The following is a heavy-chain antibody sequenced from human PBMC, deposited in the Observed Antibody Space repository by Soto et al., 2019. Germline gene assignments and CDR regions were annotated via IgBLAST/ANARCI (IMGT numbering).Heavy chain of an antibody. V-gene: IGHV4-59*01. CDR3: ARDRRGYSYGTFDS. D-gene: IGHD5-18*01. J-gene: IGHJ4*02. CDR2: IYYSGST. Sequence: PSWTISITSTVSGGSINSYHWSWFRKPPGKGLEWIGYIYYSGSTNYNPSLKSRVTISLDTSKNQFSLKLSSVTAADTAVYYCARDRRGYSYGTFDSWGQGTLVTVSS. CDR1: GGSINSYH.